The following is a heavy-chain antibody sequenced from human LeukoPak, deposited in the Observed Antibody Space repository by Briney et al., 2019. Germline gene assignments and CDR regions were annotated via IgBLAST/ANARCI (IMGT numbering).Heavy chain of an antibody. D-gene: IGHD1-26*01. Sequence: SSETLSLTCTVSGGSISSSSYYWGWIRQPPGKGLEWIGRIYTSGSTNYNPSLKSRVTMSVDTSKNQFSLKLSSVTAADTAVYYCARVGGGSYSKDIWGQGTMVTVSS. CDR1: GGSISSSSYY. V-gene: IGHV4-61*05. CDR2: IYTSGST. J-gene: IGHJ3*02. CDR3: ARVGGGSYSKDI.